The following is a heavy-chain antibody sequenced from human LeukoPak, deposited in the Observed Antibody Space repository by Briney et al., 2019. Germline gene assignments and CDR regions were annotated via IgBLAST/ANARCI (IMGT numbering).Heavy chain of an antibody. J-gene: IGHJ5*02. D-gene: IGHD1-20*01. CDR3: ARDNWNDAPGGFDP. CDR2: ITRSSTST. Sequence: GGSLRLSCAASGFTFSSYSMNWVRQAPGKGLEWVSSITRSSTSTYYTDSVRGRFTISRDNAKNSLYLQMNSLRAEDTAVYYCARDNWNDAPGGFDPWGQGTLITVSS. CDR1: GFTFSSYS. V-gene: IGHV3-21*01.